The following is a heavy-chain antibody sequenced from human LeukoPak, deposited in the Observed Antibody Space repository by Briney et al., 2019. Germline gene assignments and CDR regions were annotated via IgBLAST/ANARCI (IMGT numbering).Heavy chain of an antibody. CDR2: ISWNSGSI. D-gene: IGHD3-10*01. CDR1: GFTFDDYA. J-gene: IGHJ4*02. CDR3: AKDKYGSGSYYEPLFDY. Sequence: GGSLRLSCAASGFTFDDYAMHWVRQAPGKGLEWVSGISWNSGSIGYADSVKGRFTISRDNAKNSLYLQMNSLRAEDTALYYCAKDKYGSGSYYEPLFDYWGQGTLVTVSS. V-gene: IGHV3-9*01.